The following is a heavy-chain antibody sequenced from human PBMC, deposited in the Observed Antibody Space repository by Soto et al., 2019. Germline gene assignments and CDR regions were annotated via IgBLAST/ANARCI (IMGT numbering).Heavy chain of an antibody. J-gene: IGHJ5*02. CDR2: INSDGSSA. D-gene: IGHD2-2*01. CDR1: GFPLRSTW. Sequence: VQLVESGGGLVQPGGPLSLSFVAPGFPLRSTWLHWAAKSQGKGLVWVSQINSDGSSANYADAVKGRFTFSRDNAKKTLYLQMNSLRAEDTAVYYCARGACNGTSCYVFDPWGPGTLVTVSS. CDR3: ARGACNGTSCYVFDP. V-gene: IGHV3-74*01.